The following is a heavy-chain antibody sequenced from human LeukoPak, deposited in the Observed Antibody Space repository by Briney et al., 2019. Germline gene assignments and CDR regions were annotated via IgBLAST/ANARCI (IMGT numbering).Heavy chain of an antibody. Sequence: ASVKVSCKASGYTFTSYYMHWVRQAPGQGLEWMGIINPSGGSTSYAQKFQGRVTMTRDTSTSTVYMELSSLRSEDTTVYYCARGYGSGVYYYYYYMDVWGQGTTVTVSS. CDR3: ARGYGSGVYYYYYYMDV. D-gene: IGHD3-10*01. V-gene: IGHV1-46*01. CDR2: INPSGGST. J-gene: IGHJ6*03. CDR1: GYTFTSYY.